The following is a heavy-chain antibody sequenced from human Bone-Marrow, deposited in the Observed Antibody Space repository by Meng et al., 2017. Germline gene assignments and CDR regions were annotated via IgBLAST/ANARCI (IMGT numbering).Heavy chain of an antibody. CDR2: IGGSGGST. Sequence: GESLKISCAASGFTVNNNYMSWVRQAPGKGLEWVSYIGGSGGSTYYADSVKGRFTISRDNSRNLVHLQMDSLRAEDTAVYYCAKDRYQGYGDLDYWGQGTLVTVSS. J-gene: IGHJ4*02. V-gene: IGHV3-23*01. CDR3: AKDRYQGYGDLDY. D-gene: IGHD4-17*01. CDR1: GFTVNNNY.